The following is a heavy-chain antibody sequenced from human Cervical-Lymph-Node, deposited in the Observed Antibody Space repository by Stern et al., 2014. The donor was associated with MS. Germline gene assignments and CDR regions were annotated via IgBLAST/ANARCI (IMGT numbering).Heavy chain of an antibody. Sequence: QMQLVQSGAEVKKPGASVKVSCKASGYTLISYGISWVRQAPGQGLEWVAWISAYSGDTSYALKFQDRVTMTTDTSTNTAYLELRSLRPDDTAVFYCARAVHSREYLSEYDAFDIWGQGTMVTVSS. J-gene: IGHJ3*02. V-gene: IGHV1-18*01. D-gene: IGHD2/OR15-2a*01. CDR3: ARAVHSREYLSEYDAFDI. CDR2: ISAYSGDT. CDR1: GYTLISYG.